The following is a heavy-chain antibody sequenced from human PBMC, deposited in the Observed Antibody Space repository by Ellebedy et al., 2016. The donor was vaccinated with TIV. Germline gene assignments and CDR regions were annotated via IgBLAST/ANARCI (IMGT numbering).Heavy chain of an antibody. CDR2: INAGNADT. Sequence: ASVKVSXXASGYTFTTYTIHWVRQAPGQRLEWMGWINAGNADTQYSQKFQGRVTITRDTSASTAYMELSSLRSADTAVYYCARETHYYDSRSDYPWGSWGQGTLVTVSS. D-gene: IGHD3-22*01. V-gene: IGHV1-3*01. CDR3: ARETHYYDSRSDYPWGS. CDR1: GYTFTTYT. J-gene: IGHJ5*02.